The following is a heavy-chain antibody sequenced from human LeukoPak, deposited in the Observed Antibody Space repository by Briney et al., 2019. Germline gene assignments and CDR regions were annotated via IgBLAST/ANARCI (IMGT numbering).Heavy chain of an antibody. J-gene: IGHJ5*02. CDR3: ARHAFASPLDT. V-gene: IGHV4-59*08. D-gene: IGHD3-16*01. CDR1: DVAMSDYY. CDR2: IFHTGDS. Sequence: SETLSLTCTVSDVAMSDYYWSWIRQPPGKGLEWTAYIFHTGDSNQNPSLKGRVSVSLDIPKNELSLKLSSVSAADTAVYYCARHAFASPLDTWGQGTVVIVSS.